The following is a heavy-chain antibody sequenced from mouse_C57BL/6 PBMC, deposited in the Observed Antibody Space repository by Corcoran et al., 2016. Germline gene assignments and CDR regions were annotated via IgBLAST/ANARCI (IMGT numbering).Heavy chain of an antibody. CDR2: INPNNGGT. Sequence: EVQLQQSGPELVKPGASVKMSCEASGYTFTDYNMHWVKQSHGKSLEWIGYINPNNGGTSYNQQFKGKATLTVNKSSSTAYMELRSLTSEDSAVYYCLTGTWFAYWGQGTLVTVSA. J-gene: IGHJ3*01. D-gene: IGHD4-1*01. CDR3: LTGTWFAY. V-gene: IGHV1-22*01. CDR1: GYTFTDYN.